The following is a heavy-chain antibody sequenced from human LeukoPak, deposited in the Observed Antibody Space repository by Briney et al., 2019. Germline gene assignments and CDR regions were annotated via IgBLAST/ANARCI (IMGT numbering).Heavy chain of an antibody. J-gene: IGHJ4*02. V-gene: IGHV3-11*01. CDR2: IGSRSNPI. CDR1: GFSFSDFY. Sequence: GGSLRLSCAASGFSFSDFYMSWIRQAPGMGLEWISYIGSRSNPIYYADSVKGRFTISRDDAKNSLYLQMNSLRDEDTAVYFCAREARGSGRDFDYWGQGILVTVSS. CDR3: AREARGSGRDFDY. D-gene: IGHD1-26*01.